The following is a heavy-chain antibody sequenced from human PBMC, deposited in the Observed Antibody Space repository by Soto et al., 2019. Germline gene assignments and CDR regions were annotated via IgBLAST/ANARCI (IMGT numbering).Heavy chain of an antibody. CDR1: GYTFTSYY. D-gene: IGHD5-18*01. CDR3: ARDQVDRDTAMVSVSVRGMDV. J-gene: IGHJ6*02. Sequence: QVQLVQSGAEVKKPGASVKVSCKASGYTFTSYYMHWVRQAPGQGLEWMGIINPSGGSTSYAQKFQGSVTMTRDTSTSTVYMELSSLRSEDTAVYYCARDQVDRDTAMVSVSVRGMDVWGQGTTVTVSS. V-gene: IGHV1-46*01. CDR2: INPSGGST.